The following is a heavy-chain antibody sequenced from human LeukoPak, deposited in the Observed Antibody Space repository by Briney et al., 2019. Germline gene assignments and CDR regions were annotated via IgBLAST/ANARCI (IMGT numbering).Heavy chain of an antibody. CDR1: GFTFKNYG. CDR2: IRYDGSDK. CDR3: ARGGAPYFDWCFDY. Sequence: GGSLRLSCAASGFTFKNYGMHWVRQAPGKGLEWVAFIRYDGSDKYYADFVKGRFTISRDNAKNSLYLQMNSLRAEDTAIYYCARGGAPYFDWCFDYWGQGTLVTVSS. D-gene: IGHD3-9*01. J-gene: IGHJ4*02. V-gene: IGHV3-30*02.